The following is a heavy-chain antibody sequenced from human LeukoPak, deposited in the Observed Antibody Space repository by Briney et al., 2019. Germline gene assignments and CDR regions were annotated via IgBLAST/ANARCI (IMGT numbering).Heavy chain of an antibody. CDR1: GYTFTSDG. CDR2: ISAYNGNT. V-gene: IGHV1-18*01. CDR3: ARCDMITFGGVIVPDAFDI. J-gene: IGHJ3*02. Sequence: ASVKVSCKASGYTFTSDGISWVRQAPGQGLEWMGWISAYNGNTNYAQKLQGRVTMTTDTSTSTAYMELRSLRSDDTAVYYCARCDMITFGGVIVPDAFDIWGQGTMVTVSS. D-gene: IGHD3-16*02.